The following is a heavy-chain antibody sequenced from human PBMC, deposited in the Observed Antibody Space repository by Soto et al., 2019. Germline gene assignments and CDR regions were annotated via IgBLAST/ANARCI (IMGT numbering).Heavy chain of an antibody. CDR1: GFTFGHFA. D-gene: IGHD6-6*01. CDR2: ISGTGGAA. Sequence: HLGGSLRLSCAASGFTFGHFAMSWVRQAPGKGLEWVAAISGTGGAAYYADSVKGRFTISRDNSRNTLFLQMNSLRVDDTAIYYCAKPEEVVRGFDFSGLGTLVTVSS. J-gene: IGHJ4*02. CDR3: AKPEEVVRGFDF. V-gene: IGHV3-23*01.